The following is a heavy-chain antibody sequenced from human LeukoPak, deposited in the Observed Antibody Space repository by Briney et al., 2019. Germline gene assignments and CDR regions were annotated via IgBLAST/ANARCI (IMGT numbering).Heavy chain of an antibody. CDR2: INHSGST. Sequence: SETLSLTCAVYGGSFSGYYWSWIRQPPGKGLEWIGEINHSGSTNYNPSLKSRVTISVDTSKNQFSLKLSSVTAADTAVYYCARARYYYAVYWGQGTLVTVSS. V-gene: IGHV4-34*01. D-gene: IGHD3-10*01. CDR3: ARARYYYAVY. J-gene: IGHJ4*02. CDR1: GGSFSGYY.